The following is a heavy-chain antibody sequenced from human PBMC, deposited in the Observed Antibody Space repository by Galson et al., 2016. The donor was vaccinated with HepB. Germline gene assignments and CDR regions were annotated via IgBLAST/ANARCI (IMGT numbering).Heavy chain of an antibody. Sequence: SETLSLTCAVDGGSFSGFYWSWIRQPPGKGLEWIGEINHSGRTEYNPSLRSRVTMSVSTSKNQFSLKLKSVTAADPAVYYCARGRGSYGGWFDYWGQGTLVTVSS. J-gene: IGHJ4*02. D-gene: IGHD6-6*01. CDR1: GGSFSGFY. V-gene: IGHV4-34*01. CDR2: INHSGRT. CDR3: ARGRGSYGGWFDY.